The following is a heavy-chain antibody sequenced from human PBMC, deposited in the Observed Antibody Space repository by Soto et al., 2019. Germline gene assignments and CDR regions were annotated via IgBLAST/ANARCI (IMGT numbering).Heavy chain of an antibody. J-gene: IGHJ6*02. CDR2: IYYSGST. V-gene: IGHV4-31*03. CDR1: GGSIRSGGYY. Sequence: LSLTCTVSGGSIRSGGYYWSWVRQSPRRGLELIGNIYYSGSTYYNPSLKSRLTISVDTSKNQFSLNLSSVTAADTAVYYCARDRLMATAGTARHYFGLDVWGQGTTVTVSS. CDR3: ARDRLMATAGTARHYFGLDV. D-gene: IGHD5-18*01.